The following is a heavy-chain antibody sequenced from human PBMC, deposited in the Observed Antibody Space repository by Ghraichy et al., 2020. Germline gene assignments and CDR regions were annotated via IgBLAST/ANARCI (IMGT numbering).Heavy chain of an antibody. V-gene: IGHV4-59*01. J-gene: IGHJ6*02. D-gene: IGHD3-10*01. CDR3: AREAYYYGSGSYFGEGMDV. Sequence: SETLSLTCNVSGGSISSYYWSWIRQPPGKGLEWIGYIYYSGSTNYNPSLKSRVTISVDTSKNQFSLKLSSVTAADTAVYYCAREAYYYGSGSYFGEGMDVWGQGTTVTVSS. CDR1: GGSISSYY. CDR2: IYYSGST.